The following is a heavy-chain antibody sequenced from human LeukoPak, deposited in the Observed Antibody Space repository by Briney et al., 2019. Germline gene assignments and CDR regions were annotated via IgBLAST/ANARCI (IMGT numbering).Heavy chain of an antibody. CDR1: GGSISSSSYY. V-gene: IGHV4-39*01. D-gene: IGHD5-24*01. J-gene: IGHJ2*01. CDR2: IYYSGST. CDR3: ARHAYGYTAPWYFDL. Sequence: PSETLSLTCTVSGGSISSSSYYWGWIRQPPGKGLEWIGSIYYSGSTYYNPSLKSRVTISVDTSKNQFSLKLSSVTAADTAVYCCARHAYGYTAPWYFDLWGRGTLVTVSS.